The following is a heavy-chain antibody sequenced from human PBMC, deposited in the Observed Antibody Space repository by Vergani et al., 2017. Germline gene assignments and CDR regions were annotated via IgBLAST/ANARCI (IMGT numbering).Heavy chain of an antibody. CDR1: GFTFSRYA. D-gene: IGHD2-15*01. Sequence: QVQLVESGGGVVQPGRSLRLSCAASGFTFSRYAMHWVRQAPGKGLEWVAVISYDGSNKYYADSVKGRFTISRDNSKNTLYLQMNSLRAEDTAVYYCAIDVVGDAFDIWGQGTMVTVSS. CDR3: AIDVVGDAFDI. V-gene: IGHV3-30-3*01. J-gene: IGHJ3*02. CDR2: ISYDGSNK.